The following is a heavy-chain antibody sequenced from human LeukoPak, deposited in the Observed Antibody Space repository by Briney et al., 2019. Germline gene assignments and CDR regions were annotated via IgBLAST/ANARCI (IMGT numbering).Heavy chain of an antibody. V-gene: IGHV3-66*01. D-gene: IGHD1-26*01. J-gene: IGHJ4*02. CDR3: ARDAGGQTLDY. CDR2: IYSGGST. Sequence: GGSLRLSCAASGFTVSSNYMSWVRQAPGKGLEWVSVIYSGGSTYYADSVKGRFTLSRDNSKNTLFLQMNSLRAEDKAVYYCARDAGGQTLDYWGQGSLVTVSS. CDR1: GFTVSSNY.